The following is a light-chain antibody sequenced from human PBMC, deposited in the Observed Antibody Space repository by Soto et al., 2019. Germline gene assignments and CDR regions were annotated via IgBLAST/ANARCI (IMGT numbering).Light chain of an antibody. Sequence: QSVLTQPPSASGTPGQRVTISCSGSSSNIGSNYVYWYQQLPGTAPKLLIYRNNQRHSGVPDRFSGSKSGTSASLAISGLRSEDEADYYCAAWDDSLSVVLGGGTKLTV. CDR1: SSNIGSNY. CDR2: RNN. J-gene: IGLJ2*01. V-gene: IGLV1-47*01. CDR3: AAWDDSLSVV.